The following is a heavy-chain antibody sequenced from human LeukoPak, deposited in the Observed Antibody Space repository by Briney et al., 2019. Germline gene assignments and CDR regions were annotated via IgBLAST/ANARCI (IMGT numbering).Heavy chain of an antibody. CDR3: ARGVGVRYFS. D-gene: IGHD3-9*01. CDR1: GGAISSDY. Sequence: KPSETLSLTCTGSGGAISSDYWSWIRQPPGKALEWIGYIYYSGSTNYNPSLQSRVTISVDTSKRHFSLKLSSVTAADTAVYYCARGVGVRYFSWGQGTLVIVSS. CDR2: IYYSGST. V-gene: IGHV4-59*01. J-gene: IGHJ5*02.